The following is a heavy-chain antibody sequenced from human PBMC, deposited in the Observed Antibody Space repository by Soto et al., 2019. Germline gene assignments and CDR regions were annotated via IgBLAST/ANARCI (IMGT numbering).Heavy chain of an antibody. V-gene: IGHV3-48*01. CDR3: ARYPLWFGELLLDY. Sequence: EVQLVESGGGLVQPGGSLRLSCAASGFTFSSYSMNWVRQAPGKGLEWVSYISSSSSTIYYADSVKGRFTISRDNAKNSLYLQMHSLRAEDTAVYDCARYPLWFGELLLDYWGQGTLVTVSS. D-gene: IGHD3-10*01. CDR2: ISSSSSTI. CDR1: GFTFSSYS. J-gene: IGHJ4*02.